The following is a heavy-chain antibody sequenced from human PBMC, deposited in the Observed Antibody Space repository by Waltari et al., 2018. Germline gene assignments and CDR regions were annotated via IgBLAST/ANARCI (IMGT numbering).Heavy chain of an antibody. V-gene: IGHV4-38-2*01. J-gene: IGHJ5*02. CDR3: VRQGIAAAGTKGWFDP. D-gene: IGHD6-13*01. CDR1: GYSISSGYY. CDR2: IYHSGST. Sequence: QVQLQESGPGLVKPSETLSLTCAVSGYSISSGYYWGWIRQPPGKGLEGIGSIYHSGSTYYNPSLKSRVTISVDTSKNQFSLKLSSVTAADTAVYYCVRQGIAAAGTKGWFDPWGQGTLVTVSS.